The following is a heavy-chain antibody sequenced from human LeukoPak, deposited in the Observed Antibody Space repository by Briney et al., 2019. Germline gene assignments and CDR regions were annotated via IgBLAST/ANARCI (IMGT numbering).Heavy chain of an antibody. V-gene: IGHV3-74*01. Sequence: GGSLTLSCAASGFDFSDYWMHWVRQAPAKGPVWVSRVNTDGDGTIYADFVEGRFTISRNNAKNTLYLRMRTLRAEDTAVYYCARTRGNAFDIWGLGTLVTVSS. J-gene: IGHJ3*02. CDR3: ARTRGNAFDI. CDR1: GFDFSDYW. D-gene: IGHD3-10*01. CDR2: VNTDGDGT.